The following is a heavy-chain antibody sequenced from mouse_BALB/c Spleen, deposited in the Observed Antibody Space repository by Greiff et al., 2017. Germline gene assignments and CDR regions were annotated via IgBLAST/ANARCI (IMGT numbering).Heavy chain of an antibody. CDR1: GFTFSSYA. CDR2: ISSGGSYT. Sequence: DVQLVESGGGLVKPGGSLKLSCAASGFTFSSYAMSWVRQSPEKRLEWVAEISSGGSYTYYPDTVTGRFTISRDNAKNTLYLEMSSLRSEDTAMYYCARPDYYGSSGGYYFDYWGQGTTLTVSS. J-gene: IGHJ2*01. CDR3: ARPDYYGSSGGYYFDY. V-gene: IGHV5-9-4*01. D-gene: IGHD1-1*01.